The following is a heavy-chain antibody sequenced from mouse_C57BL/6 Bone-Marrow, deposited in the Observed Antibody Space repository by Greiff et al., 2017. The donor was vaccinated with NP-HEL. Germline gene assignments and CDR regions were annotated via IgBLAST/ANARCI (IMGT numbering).Heavy chain of an antibody. CDR3: TTYYYDSAWFAY. Sequence: EVQLQQSGAELVRPGASVKLSCTASGFNITDDYMHWVKQRPEQGLEWIGWIDPENGDTEYASKFQGKATITADTSSNTAYLQLSSLTSEDTAVYYCTTYYYDSAWFAYWGQGTLVTVSA. D-gene: IGHD2-4*01. CDR2: IDPENGDT. J-gene: IGHJ3*01. CDR1: GFNITDDY. V-gene: IGHV14-4*01.